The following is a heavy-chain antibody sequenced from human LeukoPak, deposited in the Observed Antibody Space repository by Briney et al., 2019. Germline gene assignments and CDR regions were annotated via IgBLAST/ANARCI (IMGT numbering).Heavy chain of an antibody. CDR3: ARGGRRTLVGAATYFDY. CDR2: INHSGST. D-gene: IGHD1-26*01. J-gene: IGHJ4*02. CDR1: GGSFSGYY. Sequence: PSETLSLTCAVYGGSFSGYYWSWIRQPPGKGLEWIGEINHSGSTNYNPSLKSRVTISVDTSKNQFSLKLSSVTAADTAVYYCARGGRRTLVGAATYFDYWGQGTLVTVSS. V-gene: IGHV4-34*01.